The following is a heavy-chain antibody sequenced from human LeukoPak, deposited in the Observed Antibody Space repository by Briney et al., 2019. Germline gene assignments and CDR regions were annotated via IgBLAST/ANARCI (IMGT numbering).Heavy chain of an antibody. CDR2: IYWDDDE. D-gene: IGHD4-17*01. J-gene: IGHJ4*02. V-gene: IGHV2-5*02. Sequence: SGPTLIHPTRTLTLTCTFSGFALDTVGGGVGWIRQPPGKALEWLALIYWDDDERSIPSLKSRLTITKDTAKSQAVLTLTNMEPVDTATYYCAHTGGYVDYYFDYWGQGTLVTVSS. CDR3: AHTGGYVDYYFDY. CDR1: GFALDTVGGG.